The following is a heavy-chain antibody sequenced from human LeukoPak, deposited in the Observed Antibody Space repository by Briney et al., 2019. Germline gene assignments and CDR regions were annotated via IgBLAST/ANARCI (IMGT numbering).Heavy chain of an antibody. Sequence: KASETLSLTCAVSGGSISSGGYSWSWIRQPPGKGLEWIGYIYHSGSTYYNPSLKSRVTISVDRSKNQFSLKLSSVTAADTAVYYCAREKVGNLDYWGQGTLVTVSS. D-gene: IGHD1-26*01. CDR2: IYHSGST. J-gene: IGHJ4*02. V-gene: IGHV4-30-2*01. CDR3: AREKVGNLDY. CDR1: GGSISSGGYS.